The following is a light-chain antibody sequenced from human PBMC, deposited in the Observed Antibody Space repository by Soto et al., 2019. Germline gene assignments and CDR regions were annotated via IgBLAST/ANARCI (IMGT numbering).Light chain of an antibody. V-gene: IGLV2-14*01. Sequence: QSALTQPTSVSGSPGQSITISCTGTSSDVGAYNYVSWYQQHPGKAPKLMIYDVGTRPSGVSDRFSGSKSGNTASLTISGLQAEDEADYYCSSYTSSSIYVFGVRTKGHRP. CDR3: SSYTSSSIYV. CDR1: SSDVGAYNY. J-gene: IGLJ1*01. CDR2: DVG.